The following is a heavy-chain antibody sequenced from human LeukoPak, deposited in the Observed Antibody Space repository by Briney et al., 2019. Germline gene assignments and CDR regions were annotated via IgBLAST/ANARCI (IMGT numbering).Heavy chain of an antibody. V-gene: IGHV3-7*01. Sequence: GGPLTLSCAGSGFPYSSYWMAWVRQAPGKGLEWVANMKEDGGEINYVDSVKGRFTISRDNAKNSLDLQMNSLRVDDTAVYYCVRDRGYSTFDYWGQGTLVIVSS. CDR1: GFPYSSYW. CDR3: VRDRGYSTFDY. CDR2: MKEDGGEI. J-gene: IGHJ4*02. D-gene: IGHD4-23*01.